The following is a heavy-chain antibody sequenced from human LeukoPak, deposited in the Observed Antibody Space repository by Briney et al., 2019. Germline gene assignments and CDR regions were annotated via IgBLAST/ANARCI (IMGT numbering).Heavy chain of an antibody. CDR2: ISSSGNSR. D-gene: IGHD6-6*01. Sequence: PGGSLRLSCAASGFILSNYRMNWVRQAPGKGLEWVSYISSSGNSREYADSVKGRFTISRDNARDSLHLQMNSLRVEDTAVYYCARLSGHSSSSFKNDAFDIWGQGTMVTVSS. J-gene: IGHJ3*02. CDR1: GFILSNYR. V-gene: IGHV3-48*04. CDR3: ARLSGHSSSSFKNDAFDI.